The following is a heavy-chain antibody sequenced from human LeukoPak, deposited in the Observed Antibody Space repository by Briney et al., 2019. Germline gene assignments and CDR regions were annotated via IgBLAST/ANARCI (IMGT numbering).Heavy chain of an antibody. CDR3: AKSGTTSSWSPRVKTYFDY. Sequence: PGGSLRLSCAASGFTFSSYGMHWVRQAPGKGLEWVAFIRYDGSNKYYADSVKGRFTISRDNSKNTLYMEMNSLKPEDTAVYYCAKSGTTSSWSPRVKTYFDYWGQGTLVTVSS. J-gene: IGHJ4*02. D-gene: IGHD6-13*01. V-gene: IGHV3-30*02. CDR2: IRYDGSNK. CDR1: GFTFSSYG.